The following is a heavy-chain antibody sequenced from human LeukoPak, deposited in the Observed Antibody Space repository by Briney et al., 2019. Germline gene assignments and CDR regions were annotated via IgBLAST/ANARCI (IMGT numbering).Heavy chain of an antibody. CDR2: INPNSGGT. Sequence: ASVKVSCKASGYNFIGYYMYWVRQAPGQGLEWMGWINPNSGGTNYAQHFQGRVTMTTDTAVTTAYMDLDGLISDDAAVYFCARGPIGGLRKGFDIWGQGTLVTVSS. D-gene: IGHD1-26*01. CDR3: ARGPIGGLRKGFDI. J-gene: IGHJ4*02. V-gene: IGHV1-2*02. CDR1: GYNFIGYY.